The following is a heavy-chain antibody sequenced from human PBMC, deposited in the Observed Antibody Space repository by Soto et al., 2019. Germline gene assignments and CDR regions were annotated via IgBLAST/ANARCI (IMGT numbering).Heavy chain of an antibody. CDR1: GFTFSRYA. Sequence: GGSLRLSCAASGFTFSRYAMHWVRQAPGKGLEWVAVISYDGSNKYYADSVKGRFTISRDNSKNTLYLQMNSLRAEDTAVYYCAKSRWELPTYYYYGMDVWGQGTTVTVSS. J-gene: IGHJ6*02. CDR2: ISYDGSNK. CDR3: AKSRWELPTYYYYGMDV. D-gene: IGHD1-26*01. V-gene: IGHV3-30-3*02.